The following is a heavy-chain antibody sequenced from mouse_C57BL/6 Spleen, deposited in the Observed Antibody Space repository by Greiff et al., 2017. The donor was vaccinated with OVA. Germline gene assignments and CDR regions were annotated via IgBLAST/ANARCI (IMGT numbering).Heavy chain of an antibody. CDR3: AGGDYYGSRRGAMDY. V-gene: IGHV1-59*01. J-gene: IGHJ4*01. D-gene: IGHD1-1*01. CDR2: IDPSDSYT. Sequence: QVQLQQPGAELVRPGTSVKLSCKASGYTFTSYWMHWVKQRPGQGLEWIGVIDPSDSYTNYNQKFKGKATLTVDTSSSTAYMQLSSLTSEDSAVYYCAGGDYYGSRRGAMDYWGQGTSVTVSS. CDR1: GYTFTSYW.